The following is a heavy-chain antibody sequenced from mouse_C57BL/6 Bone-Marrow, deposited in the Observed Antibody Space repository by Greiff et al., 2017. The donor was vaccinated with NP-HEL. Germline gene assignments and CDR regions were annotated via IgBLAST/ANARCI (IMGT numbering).Heavy chain of an antibody. CDR1: GFTFTDYY. D-gene: IGHD1-1*01. V-gene: IGHV7-3*01. CDR3: ARPGSSYDFDY. J-gene: IGHJ2*01. Sequence: VQLKESGGGLVQPGGSLSLSCAASGFTFTDYYMSWVRQPPGKALEWLGFIRNKANGYTTEYSASVKGRFTISRDNSQSILYLQMNALRAEDSATYYCARPGSSYDFDYWGQGTTLTVSS. CDR2: IRNKANGYTT.